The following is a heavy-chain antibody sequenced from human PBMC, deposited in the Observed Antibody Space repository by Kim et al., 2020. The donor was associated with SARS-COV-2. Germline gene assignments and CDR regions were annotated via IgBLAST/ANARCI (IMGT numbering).Heavy chain of an antibody. J-gene: IGHJ6*02. V-gene: IGHV4-39*07. Sequence: SETLSLTCTVSGGSISSSSYYWGWIRQPPGKGLEWIGSIYYSGSTYYNPSLKSRVTISVDTSKNQFSLKLSSVTAADTAVYYCARDLVYRGSGYGMDVWGQGTTVTVSS. CDR2: IYYSGST. CDR1: GGSISSSSYY. CDR3: ARDLVYRGSGYGMDV. D-gene: IGHD3-10*01.